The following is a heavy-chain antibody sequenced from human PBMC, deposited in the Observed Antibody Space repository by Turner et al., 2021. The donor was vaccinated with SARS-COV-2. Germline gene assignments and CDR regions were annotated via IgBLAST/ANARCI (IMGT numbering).Heavy chain of an antibody. D-gene: IGHD6-13*01. CDR2: INPNSGGT. J-gene: IGHJ4*02. CDR3: ARDLFDLGSRWTQ. V-gene: IGHV1-2*02. Sequence: QVQLVQSGAEVKKPGASVKVSCKASGYTFTGYYMHWVRQALGQGLEWMGWINPNSGGTNYAQKFQGRVTMTRDTSISTAYMELSRLRSDDTAVYFCARDLFDLGSRWTQWGQGTLVTVSS. CDR1: GYTFTGYY.